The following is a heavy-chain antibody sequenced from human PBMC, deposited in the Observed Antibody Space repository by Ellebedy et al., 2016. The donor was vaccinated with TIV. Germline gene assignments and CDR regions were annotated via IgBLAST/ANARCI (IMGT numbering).Heavy chain of an antibody. V-gene: IGHV1-18*01. J-gene: IGHJ5*02. CDR3: ASDKAYYYGSGSNYWFDP. D-gene: IGHD3-10*01. Sequence: ASVKVSCKASGYTFTSYGISWVRQAPGQGLEWMGWISAYNGNTNYAQKLQGRVTMTRDTSTSTVYMELSSLRSEDTAVYYCASDKAYYYGSGSNYWFDPWGQGTLVTVSS. CDR2: ISAYNGNT. CDR1: GYTFTSYG.